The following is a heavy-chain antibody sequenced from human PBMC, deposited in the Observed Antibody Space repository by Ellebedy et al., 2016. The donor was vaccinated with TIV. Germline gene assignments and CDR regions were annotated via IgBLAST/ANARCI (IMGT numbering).Heavy chain of an antibody. V-gene: IGHV1-46*01. Sequence: AASVKVSCKASGYSFTNYYMHWVRQAPGQGLEWMGIVHPSGGSTSYAQKFQERVTMTRDTSTTTVYMELSSLKSEDTAVYYCARAGLLYYYGSGSYYFDFWGQGTLVTVSS. CDR1: GYSFTNYY. J-gene: IGHJ4*02. D-gene: IGHD3-10*01. CDR3: ARAGLLYYYGSGSYYFDF. CDR2: VHPSGGST.